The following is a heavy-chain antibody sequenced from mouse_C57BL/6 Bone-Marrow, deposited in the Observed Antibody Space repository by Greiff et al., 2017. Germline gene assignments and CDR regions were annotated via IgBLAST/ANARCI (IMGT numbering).Heavy chain of an antibody. V-gene: IGHV1-5*01. D-gene: IGHD1-1*01. CDR1: GYTFTSYW. CDR2: IYPGNSDT. CDR3: TREGGPRCYYFDY. Sequence: VQLQQSGTVLARPGASVKMSCKTSGYTFTSYWMHWVKQRPGQGLEWIGAIYPGNSDTSYNQKFKGKAKLTAGTSASTAYMELSSLTNEDSAVYYCTREGGPRCYYFDYWGQGTTLTVSS. J-gene: IGHJ2*01.